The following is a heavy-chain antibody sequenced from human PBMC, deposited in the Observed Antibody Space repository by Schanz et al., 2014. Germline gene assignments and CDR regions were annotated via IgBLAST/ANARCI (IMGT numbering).Heavy chain of an antibody. CDR2: IWSDGSTK. D-gene: IGHD3-9*01. J-gene: IGHJ4*02. Sequence: VQLVESGGYLVQPGGSLRLSCAASGFAFSVYGMHWVRQAPGKGPEWVAVIWSDGSTKYYADSVKGRFTISRDNSKNTLYLQMNSLRAEDTAVYYCAKQIHYDILTVTRNWGQGTLVTVSS. V-gene: IGHV3-33*06. CDR1: GFAFSVYG. CDR3: AKQIHYDILTVTRN.